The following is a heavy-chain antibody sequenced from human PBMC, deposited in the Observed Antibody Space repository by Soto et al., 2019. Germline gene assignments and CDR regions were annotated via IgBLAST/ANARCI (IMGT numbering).Heavy chain of an antibody. CDR1: GFTFSSYA. V-gene: IGHV3-23*01. CDR2: ISGSGGST. Sequence: PGGSLRLSCAASGFTFSSYAMSWVRQAPGKGLEWVSAISGSGGSTYYADSVKGRFTISRDNSKNTLYLQMNSLRAEDTAVYYCAKESAKGIAVAGSYYFDYWGQGTLVTVSS. D-gene: IGHD6-19*01. CDR3: AKESAKGIAVAGSYYFDY. J-gene: IGHJ4*02.